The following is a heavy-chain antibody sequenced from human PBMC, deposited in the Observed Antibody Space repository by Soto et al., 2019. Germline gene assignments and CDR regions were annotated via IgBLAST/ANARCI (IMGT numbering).Heavy chain of an antibody. CDR2: VYSSGTT. J-gene: IGHJ4*02. CDR1: GGSINSYW. Sequence: SETLSLTCSVSGGSINSYWWSWIRQPAGKGLEWIGRVYSSGTTDYNPSLNSRATLSVETSKNQLSLKLSSVTAADTAVYYCARDIGSYAYGEGYWGQGIQVTV. D-gene: IGHD3-10*01. CDR3: ARDIGSYAYGEGY. V-gene: IGHV4-4*07.